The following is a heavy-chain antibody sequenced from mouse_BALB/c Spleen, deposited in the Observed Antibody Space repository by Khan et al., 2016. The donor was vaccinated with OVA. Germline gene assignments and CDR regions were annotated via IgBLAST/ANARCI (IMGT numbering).Heavy chain of an antibody. CDR1: GFTFSSYS. V-gene: IGHV5-6*01. D-gene: IGHD4-1*01. CDR3: ASHLTGSFAY. J-gene: IGHJ3*01. Sequence: EVELVESGGDLVKPGGSLKLSCAASGFTFSSYSMSWVRQTPDKRLEWVATISSGGDYTYYPDNVKGRFTISRDNAKNTLYLQMSSLTSEDKAMYYCASHLTGSFAYWGQGTLVTVSA. CDR2: ISSGGDYT.